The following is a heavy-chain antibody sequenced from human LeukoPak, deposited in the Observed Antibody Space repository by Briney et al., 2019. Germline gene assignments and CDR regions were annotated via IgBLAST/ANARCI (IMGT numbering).Heavy chain of an antibody. CDR3: ARDVSGRGDFDY. Sequence: PGGSLRLSGAASGFTVSSNYLSWVRQAPGKGLEWVSVIYSGGSTYYADSVKGRFTISRDNSKNTLYLQMNSLRAEDTAVYYCARDVSGRGDFDYWGQGTLVTVSS. J-gene: IGHJ4*02. CDR2: IYSGGST. V-gene: IGHV3-53*01. CDR1: GFTVSSNY. D-gene: IGHD1-26*01.